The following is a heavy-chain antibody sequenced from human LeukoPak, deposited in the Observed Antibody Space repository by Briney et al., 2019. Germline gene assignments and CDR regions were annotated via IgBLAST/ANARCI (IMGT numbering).Heavy chain of an antibody. V-gene: IGHV1-18*01. CDR2: ISAYNGNT. CDR3: ARTDILTGYHDY. Sequence: ASVKVSCTASGYTFTSYGISWVRQAPGQGLEWMGWISAYNGNTNYAQKLQGRVTMTTDTSTSTAYMELRSLRSDDTAVYYCARTDILTGYHDYWGQGTLVTVFS. D-gene: IGHD3-9*01. J-gene: IGHJ4*02. CDR1: GYTFTSYG.